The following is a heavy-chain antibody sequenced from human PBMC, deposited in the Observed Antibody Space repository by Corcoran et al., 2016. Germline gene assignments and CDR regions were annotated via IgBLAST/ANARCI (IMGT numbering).Heavy chain of an antibody. D-gene: IGHD5-18*01. Sequence: VQLVESGGGLIQPGGSLRLSCAASGFTVSSNYMSWVRQAPGKGLEWVSVIYSGGSTYYADSVKGRFTITRDNSKNTLYLQMNSLRAGETAVYYCARGGGDGYSYGYSDFDYWGQGTLVTVSS. CDR1: GFTVSSNY. J-gene: IGHJ4*02. CDR2: IYSGGST. V-gene: IGHV3-53*01. CDR3: ARGGGDGYSYGYSDFDY.